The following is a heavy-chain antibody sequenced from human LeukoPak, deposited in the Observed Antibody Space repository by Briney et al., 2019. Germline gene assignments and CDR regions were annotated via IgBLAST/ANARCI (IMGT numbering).Heavy chain of an antibody. J-gene: IGHJ4*02. V-gene: IGHV3-21*06. CDR1: GFTFSSYA. CDR3: AREALGYCSGSSCYTDY. D-gene: IGHD2-15*01. Sequence: GGSLRLSCAASGFTFSSYAMNWVRQAPGKGLEWVSSIIRNTNNIYYADSVKGRFTISRDNAKNSLYLQMNSLRAEDTAVYYCAREALGYCSGSSCYTDYWGQGTLVTVSS. CDR2: IIRNTNNI.